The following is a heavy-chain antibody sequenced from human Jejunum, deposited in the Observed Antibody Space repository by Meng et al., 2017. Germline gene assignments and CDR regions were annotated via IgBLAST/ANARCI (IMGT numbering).Heavy chain of an antibody. Sequence: SETLSLTCAVSGGSITSYYWSWIRQPPGKGLEWIGYIYYSGSTDYNPSLKSRVTISVDTSKNQFSLKLGSVTAADTAVYYCATLGGGRTCRFDYWGQGTLVTVSS. CDR1: GGSITSYY. D-gene: IGHD1-1*01. CDR3: ATLGGGRTCRFDY. J-gene: IGHJ4*02. V-gene: IGHV4-59*01. CDR2: IYYSGST.